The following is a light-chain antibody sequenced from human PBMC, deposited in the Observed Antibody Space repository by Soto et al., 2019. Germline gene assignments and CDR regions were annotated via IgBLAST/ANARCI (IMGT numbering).Light chain of an antibody. CDR3: QQRSSWPLT. J-gene: IGKJ4*01. Sequence: EIVLTQSPATLSLSPGERATLSCRASQSVSSYLVWFQQKPGQTPRLLIYDASKRATGIPARFSGSGSGTDFTLTVSSLEPEEFAVYYCQQRSSWPLTFGGGTKVEIK. CDR2: DAS. CDR1: QSVSSY. V-gene: IGKV3-11*01.